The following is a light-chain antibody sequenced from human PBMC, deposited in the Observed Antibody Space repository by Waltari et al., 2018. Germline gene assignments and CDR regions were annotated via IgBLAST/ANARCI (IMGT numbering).Light chain of an antibody. CDR3: QMYNGAPRT. V-gene: IGKV1-27*01. Sequence: DVRVTQSPSSLSAAAGGRVTITCRASQGIATYLAWYQQKPGRLPTLLIYDASTLRSGVPPRFRGSGSGTDFTLTITSLQPEDVATYYCQMYNGAPRTFGQGTKVEI. J-gene: IGKJ1*01. CDR1: QGIATY. CDR2: DAS.